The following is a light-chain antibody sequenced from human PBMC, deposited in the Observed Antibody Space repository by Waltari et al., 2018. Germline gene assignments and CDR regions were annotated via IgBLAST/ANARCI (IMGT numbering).Light chain of an antibody. J-gene: IGKJ1*01. CDR1: ESVSKF. Sequence: EVVLTQSPGTLSLSPGEGATLSCRASESVSKFLAWYQPKPGQAPRLLIYHASNRASGIPDRFSGSGFGTDFSLTISRLEPEDFAVYYCQKYDSLPATFGQGTKVEIK. CDR3: QKYDSLPAT. V-gene: IGKV3-20*01. CDR2: HAS.